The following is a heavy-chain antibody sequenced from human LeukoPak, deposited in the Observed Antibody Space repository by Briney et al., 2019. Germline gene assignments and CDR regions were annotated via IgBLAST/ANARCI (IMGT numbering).Heavy chain of an antibody. J-gene: IGHJ4*02. Sequence: SSETLSLTCTVSGYSISSGYYWGWIRQPPGKGLEWIGNIYHSGSTYYNPSLKSRAAISVDTSKNQFSLKLSSVTAADTAAYYCAREKGENYESSGYVDYWGQGTLVTVSS. CDR1: GYSISSGYY. CDR3: AREKGENYESSGYVDY. CDR2: IYHSGST. D-gene: IGHD3-22*01. V-gene: IGHV4-38-2*02.